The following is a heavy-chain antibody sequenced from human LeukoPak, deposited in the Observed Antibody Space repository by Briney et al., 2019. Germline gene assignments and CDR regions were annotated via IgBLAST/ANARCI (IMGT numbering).Heavy chain of an antibody. CDR1: GFSFSIYW. J-gene: IGHJ4*02. D-gene: IGHD3-10*01. Sequence: GESLRLSCAASGFSFSIYWMSWVRQAPGKGLEWVANIKQDGSEKYYVDSVKGRFTISRDNAKNSLYLQMSSLGAEDTAVYYCARTTTPHYYGSGSYALGYWGQGTLVTVPS. V-gene: IGHV3-7*02. CDR2: IKQDGSEK. CDR3: ARTTTPHYYGSGSYALGY.